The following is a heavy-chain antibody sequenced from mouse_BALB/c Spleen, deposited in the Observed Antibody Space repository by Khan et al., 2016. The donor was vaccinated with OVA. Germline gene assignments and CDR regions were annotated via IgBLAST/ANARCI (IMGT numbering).Heavy chain of an antibody. D-gene: IGHD2-3*01. CDR3: ARDGSRYNYAMDY. J-gene: IGHJ4*01. CDR1: GYSITSDYA. Sequence: EVQLQESGPGLVKPSQSLSLTCTVTGYSITSDYAWNWIRQFPGNKLEWMGYISYSGSTNYNPDLKSRISITRDTSKNQFFLQLNSVTTEDTATYYCARDGSRYNYAMDYWGQGTSFTVSS. CDR2: ISYSGST. V-gene: IGHV3-2*02.